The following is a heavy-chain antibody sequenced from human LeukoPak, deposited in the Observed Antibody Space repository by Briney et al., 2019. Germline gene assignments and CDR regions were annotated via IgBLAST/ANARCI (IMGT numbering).Heavy chain of an antibody. Sequence: GASVKVSCKASGYTFTGYYMHWVRQAPGQGLEWMGWINPNSGGTNYAQKFQGRVTMTRDTSISTAYMELSRLRSDDTAVYYCARDPRYFDWSRGRWFDPWGKGTRVTVSS. J-gene: IGHJ5*02. CDR3: ARDPRYFDWSRGRWFDP. D-gene: IGHD3-9*01. V-gene: IGHV1-2*02. CDR1: GYTFTGYY. CDR2: INPNSGGT.